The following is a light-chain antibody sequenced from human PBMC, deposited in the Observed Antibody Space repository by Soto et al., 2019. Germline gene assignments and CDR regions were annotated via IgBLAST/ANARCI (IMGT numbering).Light chain of an antibody. CDR2: EVN. CDR1: STDVGEYNY. J-gene: IGLJ2*01. V-gene: IGLV2-8*01. CDR3: SSFVGAPVI. Sequence: QSALTQPPSASGSPGQSVTIPCAGTSTDVGEYNYVSWYQQHPVKVPKLIIFEVNKRPSGVPDRLSGSKSGDTASLTVSGLQADDEADYYCSSFVGAPVIFGGGTKLTVL.